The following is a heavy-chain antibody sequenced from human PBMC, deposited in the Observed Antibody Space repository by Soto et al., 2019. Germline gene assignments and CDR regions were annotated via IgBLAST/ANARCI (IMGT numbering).Heavy chain of an antibody. D-gene: IGHD2-2*01. CDR1: GGSISSSRYY. V-gene: IGHV4-39*07. CDR2: IYYSGST. J-gene: IGHJ4*02. Sequence: SETLSLTCTVSGGSISSSRYYWGWIRQPPGKGLEWIGSIYYSGSTYYNPSLKSRVTISIDRSKNQFSLKLSSVTAADTAVCYCARVPDYWGQGILVTVSS. CDR3: ARVPDY.